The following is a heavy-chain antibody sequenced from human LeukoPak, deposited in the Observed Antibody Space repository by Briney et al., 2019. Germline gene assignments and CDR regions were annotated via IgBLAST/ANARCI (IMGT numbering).Heavy chain of an antibody. J-gene: IGHJ6*02. CDR3: ARDHPVYGMDV. Sequence: GGSLRLSCAASGFTFSSFEMNWVRQAPGKGLEWVSYITSSGGIIYFADSVKGRFTVSRDNAKNSLYLRMNSPRVEDTAVYYCARDHPVYGMDVWGQGTTVTVSS. V-gene: IGHV3-48*03. CDR2: ITSSGGII. CDR1: GFTFSSFE.